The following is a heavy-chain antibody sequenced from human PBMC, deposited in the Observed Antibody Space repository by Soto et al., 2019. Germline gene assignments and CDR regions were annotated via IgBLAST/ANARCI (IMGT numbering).Heavy chain of an antibody. CDR2: ISWNSGSI. V-gene: IGHV3-9*01. Sequence: GGSLRLSCAASGFTFDDYAMHWVRQAPGKGLEWVSGISWNSGSIGYADSVKGRFTISRDNAKNSLYLQMNSLRAEDTALYYCAKDFGTGTTIIQYWGQGTLVTVSS. CDR1: GFTFDDYA. CDR3: AKDFGTGTTIIQY. D-gene: IGHD1-7*01. J-gene: IGHJ4*02.